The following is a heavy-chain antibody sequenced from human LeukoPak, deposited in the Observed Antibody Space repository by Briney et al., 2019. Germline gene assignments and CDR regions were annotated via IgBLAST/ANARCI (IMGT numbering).Heavy chain of an antibody. CDR1: GGSISSYY. V-gene: IGHV4-59*08. J-gene: IGHJ4*02. D-gene: IGHD5-18*01. Sequence: SETLSLTCTVSGGSISSYYWSWIRRPPGKGLEWIGYIYYSGSTNYNPSLKSRVTISVDTSKNQFSLKLSSVTAADTAVYYCARSSGGYSYGYARYWGQGTLVTVSS. CDR2: IYYSGST. CDR3: ARSSGGYSYGYARY.